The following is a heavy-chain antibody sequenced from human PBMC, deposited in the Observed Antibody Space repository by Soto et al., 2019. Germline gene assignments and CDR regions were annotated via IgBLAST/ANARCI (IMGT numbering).Heavy chain of an antibody. CDR2: INHSGST. J-gene: IGHJ4*02. CDR3: ARRYDYIWGSYRPFDY. D-gene: IGHD3-16*02. CDR1: GGSFSGYY. V-gene: IGHV4-34*01. Sequence: SETLSLTCAVYGGSFSGYYWSWIRQPPAWVLVWFGAINHSGSTSCYPSLKSRVTISVDTSKYQFSLRLSFVTAADTALYFCARRYDYIWGSYRPFDYWGQGTLVTVSS.